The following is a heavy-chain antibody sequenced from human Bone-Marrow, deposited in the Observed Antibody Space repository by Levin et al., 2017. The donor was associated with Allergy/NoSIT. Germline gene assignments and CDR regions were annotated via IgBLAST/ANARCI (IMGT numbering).Heavy chain of an antibody. D-gene: IGHD4-17*01. CDR1: GGSISSYY. J-gene: IGHJ4*02. CDR3: ARHRSTYGGHDY. Sequence: SETLSLTCTVSGGSISSYYWSWIRQPPGKGLEWFGYIYYSGSTNYNPSLKSRVTISVDTSKNQFSLKLSSVTAADTAVYYCARHRSTYGGHDYWGQGTLVTVSS. V-gene: IGHV4-59*08. CDR2: IYYSGST.